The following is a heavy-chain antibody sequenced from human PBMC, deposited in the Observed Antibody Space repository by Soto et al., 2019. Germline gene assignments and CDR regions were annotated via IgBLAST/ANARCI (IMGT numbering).Heavy chain of an antibody. CDR1: GFTFSRYS. V-gene: IGHV3-21*01. CDR2: ISRNGKYI. Sequence: EVQLVESGGGLVEPGGSLRLSCAASGFTFSRYSMNWVRQAPGKGLEWVSSISRNGKYIYYTDSVKGRFTVSRDNAQNSLVLLMNSLRVEDTAVYYCARAVEDGLHSYVHWGQGTLVTVSS. J-gene: IGHJ4*02. D-gene: IGHD5-12*01. CDR3: ARAVEDGLHSYVH.